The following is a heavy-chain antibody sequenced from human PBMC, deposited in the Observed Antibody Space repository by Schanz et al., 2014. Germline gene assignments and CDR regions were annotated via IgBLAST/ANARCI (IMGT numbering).Heavy chain of an antibody. CDR2: MNESHSTI. J-gene: IGHJ4*02. V-gene: IGHV3-23*01. Sequence: EVQLLESGGGLVEPGGSLRLSCAASGFSFSSYAMGWVRQVRGKGLEWVSAMNESHSTIYYADSVRGRFTISRDNAENTLFLQMNSLRAEDTAVYYCARKVVATIGGYYDNWGQGTLVIVSS. CDR3: ARKVVATIGGYYDN. CDR1: GFSFSSYA. D-gene: IGHD5-12*01.